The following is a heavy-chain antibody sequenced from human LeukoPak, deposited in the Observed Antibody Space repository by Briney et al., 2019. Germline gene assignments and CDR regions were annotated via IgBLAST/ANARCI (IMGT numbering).Heavy chain of an antibody. CDR1: GFTFSTYA. D-gene: IGHD1-26*01. CDR3: AGSGGSYDY. CDR2: ISSNGGSK. J-gene: IGHJ4*02. Sequence: GGSLRLSCAASGFTFSTYAMNWVRQAPGKGLEYVSAISSNGGSKYYAKSVKGRFTISRDNSKNTLYLQMGSLRAEDMAVYYCAGSGGSYDYWGQGTLVTVSS. V-gene: IGHV3-64*01.